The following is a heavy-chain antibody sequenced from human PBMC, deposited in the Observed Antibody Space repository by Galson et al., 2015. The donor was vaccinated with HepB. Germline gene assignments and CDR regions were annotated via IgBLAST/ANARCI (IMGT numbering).Heavy chain of an antibody. D-gene: IGHD6-13*01. CDR2: INPSGGST. J-gene: IGHJ6*02. Sequence: SVKVSCKASGGTFSSYAISWVRQAPGQGLEWMGIINPSGGSTSYAQKFQGRVTMTRDTSTSTVYMELSSLRSEDTAVYYCARWNELVHNYYYYGMDVWGQGTTVTVSS. CDR1: GGTFSSYA. V-gene: IGHV1-46*01. CDR3: ARWNELVHNYYYYGMDV.